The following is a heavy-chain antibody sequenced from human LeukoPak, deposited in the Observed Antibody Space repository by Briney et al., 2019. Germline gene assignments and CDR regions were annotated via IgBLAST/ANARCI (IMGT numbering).Heavy chain of an antibody. CDR1: GFTFNSYG. V-gene: IGHV3-30*02. Sequence: QAGGSLRLSCAASGFTFNSYGMHWVRQAPGKGLEGVAFIRYDGSNKYYADSVKGRFTISRDNSKNTLYLQMNSLRAEDTAVYYCAKKGGHYYYYMDVWGKGTTVTISS. CDR3: AKKGGHYYYYMDV. J-gene: IGHJ6*03. CDR2: IRYDGSNK. D-gene: IGHD3-16*01.